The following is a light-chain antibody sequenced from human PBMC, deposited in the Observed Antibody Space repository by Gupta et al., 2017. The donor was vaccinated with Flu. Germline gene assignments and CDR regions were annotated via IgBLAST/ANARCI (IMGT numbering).Light chain of an antibody. J-gene: IGLJ2*01. Sequence: FILTQPHSVSESPGKTVTISCTRNSGNIAGSYVQWYQQRPGSAPTTVIYEDNQRPSGVPDRFSGSIDTSSDSASLTISGLVPEDEADYYCQSYDATYHVFGGGIKVTVL. CDR2: EDN. CDR1: SGNIAGSY. V-gene: IGLV6-57*03. CDR3: QSYDATYHV.